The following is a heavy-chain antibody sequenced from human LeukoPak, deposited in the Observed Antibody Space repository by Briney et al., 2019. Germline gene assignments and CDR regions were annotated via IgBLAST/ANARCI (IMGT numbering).Heavy chain of an antibody. CDR3: ARSDCCSGGSCSPSNWFDP. Sequence: PGESLTISCLGSGYSFTSYWIGWVRQMPGKGLEWMGLIYPGDSDTMYSPSFQGPVTISAHQSISTAYLQGGSLKTSDTAMYYCARSDCCSGGSCSPSNWFDPWGQGTLVTVSS. CDR2: IYPGDSDT. CDR1: GYSFTSYW. D-gene: IGHD2-15*01. V-gene: IGHV5-51*03. J-gene: IGHJ5*02.